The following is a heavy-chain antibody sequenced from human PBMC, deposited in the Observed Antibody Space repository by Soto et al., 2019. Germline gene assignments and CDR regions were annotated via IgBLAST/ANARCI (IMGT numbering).Heavy chain of an antibody. CDR3: ARDFSRSSFDF. CDR1: GYTFTSYA. CDR2: VNTANGDT. V-gene: IGHV1-3*04. Sequence: ASVKVSCKASGYTFTSYAIHWVRQAPGPRLEWMGWVNTANGDTKSSQKFQGRVTITRDTSASAASMELSSLRSEDTAVYYCARDFSRSSFDFWGQGTLVTVSS. D-gene: IGHD3-3*02. J-gene: IGHJ4*02.